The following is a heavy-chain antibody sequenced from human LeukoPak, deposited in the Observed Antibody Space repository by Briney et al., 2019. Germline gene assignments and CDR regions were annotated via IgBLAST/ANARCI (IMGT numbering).Heavy chain of an antibody. J-gene: IGHJ4*02. CDR3: ARDDWNYDRLRKYYFDY. D-gene: IGHD3-3*01. CDR2: IWYDGSDK. V-gene: IGHV3-33*01. CDR1: GFTFSNYG. Sequence: HSGGSLRLSCAASGFTFSNYGMHWVRQPPGKGLEWVAVIWYDGSDKYYAESVKGRFTISRDNSKNTVFLQMNSLRAEDTAVYYCARDDWNYDRLRKYYFDYWGQGTLVTVSS.